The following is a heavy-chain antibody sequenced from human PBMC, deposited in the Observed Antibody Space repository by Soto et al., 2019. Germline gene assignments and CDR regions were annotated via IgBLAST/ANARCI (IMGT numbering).Heavy chain of an antibody. J-gene: IGHJ4*02. D-gene: IGHD3-3*01. V-gene: IGHV4-39*01. CDR1: GGSISSSSYY. CDR3: ARLYDFWSARRKGIDY. Sequence: SETLSLTCTVSGGSISSSSYYWGWIRQPPGKGLEWIGSIYYSGSTYYNPSLKSRVTISVDTSKNQFSLKLSSVTAADTAVYYCARLYDFWSARRKGIDYWGQRTLVTVSS. CDR2: IYYSGST.